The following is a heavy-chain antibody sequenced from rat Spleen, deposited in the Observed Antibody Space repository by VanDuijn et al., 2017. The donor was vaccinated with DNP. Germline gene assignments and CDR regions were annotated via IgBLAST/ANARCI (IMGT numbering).Heavy chain of an antibody. Sequence: EVQLVESGGGLVQPGRSLKLSCAASGFTFSDYNMAWVRQAPGKGLEWVASINYDGSKSDYRGSLRGRFTVSRDNAKSTLYLQMDSLRSEETATYYCARHGEVHLRYAMDAWGQGTSVTVSS. D-gene: IGHD1-5*01. CDR3: ARHGEVHLRYAMDA. CDR2: INYDGSKS. V-gene: IGHV5-7*01. CDR1: GFTFSDYN. J-gene: IGHJ4*01.